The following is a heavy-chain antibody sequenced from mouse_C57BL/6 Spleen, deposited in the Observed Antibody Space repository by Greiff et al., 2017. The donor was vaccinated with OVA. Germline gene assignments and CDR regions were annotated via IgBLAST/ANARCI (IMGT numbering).Heavy chain of an antibody. J-gene: IGHJ3*01. Sequence: VQLQQPGAELVKPGASVKLSCKASGYTFTSYWMHWVKQRPGQGLEWIGMIHPNSGSTNYNEKFKSKATLTVDKSSSTAYMQLSSLTSEDSAVYYCARDGDDYDVEFAYWGQGTLVTVSA. D-gene: IGHD2-4*01. CDR2: IHPNSGST. V-gene: IGHV1-64*01. CDR3: ARDGDDYDVEFAY. CDR1: GYTFTSYW.